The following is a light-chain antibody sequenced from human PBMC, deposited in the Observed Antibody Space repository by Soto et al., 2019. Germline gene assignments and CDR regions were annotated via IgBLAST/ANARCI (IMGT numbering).Light chain of an antibody. V-gene: IGKV3-15*01. CDR3: QQYNKWPLT. CDR2: FAS. CDR1: QSVNNN. J-gene: IGKJ4*01. Sequence: EIVMTQSPATLSVSPGEKATLPCRASQSVNNNLAWYLQKPGQAPRLLIYFASTRATGIPARFSGSGSGTEFTLTISSLRSEDFAVYYCQQYNKWPLTFGGGTKVETK.